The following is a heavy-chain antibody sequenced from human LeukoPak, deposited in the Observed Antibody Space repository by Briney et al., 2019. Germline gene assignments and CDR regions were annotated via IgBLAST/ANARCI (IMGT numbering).Heavy chain of an antibody. J-gene: IGHJ4*02. CDR1: GFISNNYG. CDR3: AAHRYSGIYPYYFDY. Sequence: PGGSLRLSCAASGFISNNYGMSSVRHTPGKGLGWVSVIRGDGSTTYYADSMKGRFTISRDNTKNTVYLQMNSLTAEDTAIYYCAAHRYSGIYPYYFDYWGQGALVTVSS. V-gene: IGHV3-23*01. D-gene: IGHD1-26*01. CDR2: IRGDGSTT.